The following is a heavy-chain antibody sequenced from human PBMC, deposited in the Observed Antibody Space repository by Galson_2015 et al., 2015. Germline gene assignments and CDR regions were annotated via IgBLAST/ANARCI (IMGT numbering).Heavy chain of an antibody. J-gene: IGHJ4*02. Sequence: SLRLSCAASGFTFDEYAIHWVRQVPGMGLEWVSGISWNRDNTDYADFVKGRFTISRDSAKKTVYLQMNSLRGEDTALYYCARAEGLGSYYDSLDYWGQGTRVTVSS. V-gene: IGHV3-9*01. D-gene: IGHD3-10*01. CDR1: GFTFDEYA. CDR2: ISWNRDNT. CDR3: ARAEGLGSYYDSLDY.